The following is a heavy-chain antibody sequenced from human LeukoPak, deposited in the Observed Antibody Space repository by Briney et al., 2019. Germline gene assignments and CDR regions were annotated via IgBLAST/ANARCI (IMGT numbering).Heavy chain of an antibody. D-gene: IGHD3-10*01. Sequence: SETLSLTCTVSAGSISSFYWSWIRQSPEKGLEWLGYMYHGGSPKYNPSLKSRVTMSIDASKKQFSLKLTSVTAADTAVYYCARDAAGGLGRRSDYWGQGILVTVSS. CDR3: ARDAAGGLGRRSDY. CDR2: MYHGGSP. J-gene: IGHJ4*02. CDR1: AGSISSFY. V-gene: IGHV4-59*12.